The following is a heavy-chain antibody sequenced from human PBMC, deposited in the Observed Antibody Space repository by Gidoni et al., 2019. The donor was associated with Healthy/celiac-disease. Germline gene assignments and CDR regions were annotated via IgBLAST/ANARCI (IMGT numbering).Heavy chain of an antibody. CDR2: IIPILGIA. D-gene: IGHD1-7*01. J-gene: IGHJ4*02. CDR1: DGTFRSYT. V-gene: IGHV1-69*08. CDR3: ARDGENWNYVRHFDY. Sequence: QLVQSGSELKKPGSSVKSSCKPSDGTFRSYTISWVRMAPVQGLEWKGRIIPILGIANSAQKFQGRVTITADKSTRTAYMEVSSLRSEDPGGYYCARDGENWNYVRHFDYWGQGTLVTVSS.